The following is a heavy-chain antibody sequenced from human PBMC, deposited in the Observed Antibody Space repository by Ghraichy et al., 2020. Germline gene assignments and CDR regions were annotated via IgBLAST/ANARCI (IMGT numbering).Heavy chain of an antibody. CDR1: GFTFRNYI. D-gene: IGHD2-21*02. Sequence: GGSLRLSCAASGFTFRNYILNWVRQAPGKGLEWVSYNRNSSCTIYYPDSGKSRFTIYRDNAKNSLYLQMNSLRDEDTAVYYGAREPLGCRGGDCPRAFDIWGQGTMVTVSS. CDR3: AREPLGCRGGDCPRAFDI. J-gene: IGHJ3*02. CDR2: NRNSSCTI. V-gene: IGHV3-48*02.